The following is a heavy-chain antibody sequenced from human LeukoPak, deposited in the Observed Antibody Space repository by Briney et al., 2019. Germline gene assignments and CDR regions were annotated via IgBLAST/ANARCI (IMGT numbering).Heavy chain of an antibody. D-gene: IGHD3-9*01. Sequence: GGSLRLSCAASGFTFSNYAMHWVRQAPGEGPEWVAIISYDGSIRYYTDSVKGRFTISRDNSKNTLYLQMNSLRAEDTAVYYCARDLSRGYDILTGLDYWGQGTLVTVSS. CDR3: ARDLSRGYDILTGLDY. CDR2: ISYDGSIR. J-gene: IGHJ4*02. CDR1: GFTFSNYA. V-gene: IGHV3-30*10.